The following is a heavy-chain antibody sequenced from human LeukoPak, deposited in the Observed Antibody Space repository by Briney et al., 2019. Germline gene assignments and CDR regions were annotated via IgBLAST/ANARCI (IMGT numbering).Heavy chain of an antibody. CDR1: GGSISSSSYY. J-gene: IGHJ5*02. Sequence: SETLSLTCTVSGGSISSSSYYWGWIRQPPGKGLEWIGSFYYSGSTYYNPSLKSRVTISVDTSKNQFSLRLSSVTAADTAVYYCARDSGWYANWFDPWGQGTQVTVSS. D-gene: IGHD6-19*01. CDR3: ARDSGWYANWFDP. CDR2: FYYSGST. V-gene: IGHV4-39*07.